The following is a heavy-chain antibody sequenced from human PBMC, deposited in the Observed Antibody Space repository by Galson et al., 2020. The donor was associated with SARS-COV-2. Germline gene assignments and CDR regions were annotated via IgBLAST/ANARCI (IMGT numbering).Heavy chain of an antibody. CDR3: ARNPVPGTGGDWFDT. Sequence: GESLKISCAVSGFTFSSYGMHWVRQAPGKGLEWVALIWYDESNKYYADSVKGRFTISRDISKNTLYLQMNSLRAEDTAVYYCARNPVPGTGGDWFDTWGQGTLVTVSS. CDR1: GFTFSSYG. V-gene: IGHV3-33*01. D-gene: IGHD6-19*01. CDR2: IWYDESNK. J-gene: IGHJ5*02.